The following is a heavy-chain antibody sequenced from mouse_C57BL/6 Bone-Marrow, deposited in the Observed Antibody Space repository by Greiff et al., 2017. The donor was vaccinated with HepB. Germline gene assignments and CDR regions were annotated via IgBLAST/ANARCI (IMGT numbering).Heavy chain of an antibody. CDR2: IYPGDGDT. CDR1: GYAFSSSW. Sequence: VQLQQSGPELVKPGASVKISCKASGYAFSSSWMNWVKQRPGKGLEWIGRIYPGDGDTNYNGKFKGKATLTADKYSSTAYMQLSSLTSEDSAVYFCAVVAEDYAMDYWGQGTSVTVSS. J-gene: IGHJ4*01. CDR3: AVVAEDYAMDY. D-gene: IGHD1-1*01. V-gene: IGHV1-82*01.